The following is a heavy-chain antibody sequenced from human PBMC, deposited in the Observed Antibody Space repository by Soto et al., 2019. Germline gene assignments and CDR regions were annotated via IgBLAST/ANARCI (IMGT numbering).Heavy chain of an antibody. Sequence: EVQLVESGGGLVQPGGSLRLSCAASGFTFSGYAMHWVRQAPGKGLEYVSAISSSGGSTYYANSVKGRFTISRDNSKNTLYLQMGSRRAEDMAVYYCARGGNCELDYGSGSHFDYWGQGTLVTVSS. D-gene: IGHD3-10*01. V-gene: IGHV3-64*01. CDR1: GFTFSGYA. CDR2: ISSSGGST. J-gene: IGHJ4*02. CDR3: ARGGNCELDYGSGSHFDY.